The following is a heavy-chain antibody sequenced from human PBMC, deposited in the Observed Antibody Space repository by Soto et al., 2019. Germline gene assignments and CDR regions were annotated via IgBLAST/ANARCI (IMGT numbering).Heavy chain of an antibody. CDR2: MNPNSGNT. V-gene: IGHV1-8*01. CDR3: ARGAPCSSTSCSYYYYYMDV. J-gene: IGHJ6*03. D-gene: IGHD2-2*01. CDR1: GYTFTSYD. Sequence: ASVKVSCKASGYTFTSYDINWVRQATRQGLEWMGWMNPNSGNTGYAQKFQGRVTMTRNTSISTAYMELSSLRSEDTAVYYCARGAPCSSTSCSYYYYYMDVWGKGTTVTVSS.